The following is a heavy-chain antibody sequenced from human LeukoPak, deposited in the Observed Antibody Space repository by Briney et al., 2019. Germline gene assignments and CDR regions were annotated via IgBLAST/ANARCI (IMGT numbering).Heavy chain of an antibody. J-gene: IGHJ4*02. CDR3: GRGDFGDSDVFRL. V-gene: IGHV4-4*07. Sequence: SETLSLTCTIAGGSISGYYWSWLRQPAGKGLEWIGRIYISGRTTYNPSLESRVTMSVDTSKNRFSLNLRSVTAADTAVYYCGRGDFGDSDVFRLWGQGTLVSVSS. D-gene: IGHD4-17*01. CDR2: IYISGRT. CDR1: GGSISGYY.